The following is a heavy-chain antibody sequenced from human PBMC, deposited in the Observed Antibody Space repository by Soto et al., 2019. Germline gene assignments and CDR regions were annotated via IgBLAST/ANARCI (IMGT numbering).Heavy chain of an antibody. J-gene: IGHJ4*02. Sequence: GESLKISCKGSGYSFAGYWITWVRQKPGKGLEWMGRIDPSDSQTYYSPSFRGHVTISVAKSITTVFLQWSSLRASDTAMYYCARQIYGSDTGPNFQYYFDSWGQGTPVTVSS. CDR1: GYSFAGYW. D-gene: IGHD5-18*01. CDR2: IDPSDSQT. V-gene: IGHV5-10-1*01. CDR3: ARQIYGSDTGPNFQYYFDS.